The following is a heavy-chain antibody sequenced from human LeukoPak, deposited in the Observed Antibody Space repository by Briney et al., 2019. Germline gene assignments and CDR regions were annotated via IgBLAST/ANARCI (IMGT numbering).Heavy chain of an antibody. CDR1: GFTFSNAW. CDR2: IKSKTDGGTT. CDR3: TTDLGYSGSDFDY. Sequence: GGSLRLSCAASGFTFSNAWMNWVRQAPGKGLEWVGRIKSKTDGGTTDYAAPVKGRFTISRDDSKNTLYLQMNSLKTEDTAVYYCTTDLGYSGSDFDYWGQGTLVTVSS. V-gene: IGHV3-15*07. D-gene: IGHD5-12*01. J-gene: IGHJ4*02.